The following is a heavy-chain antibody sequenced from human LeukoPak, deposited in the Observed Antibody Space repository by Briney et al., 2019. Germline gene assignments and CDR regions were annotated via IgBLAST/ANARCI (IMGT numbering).Heavy chain of an antibody. CDR1: GYTFTTYG. V-gene: IGHV1-18*01. CDR3: ARDYYYDSSGYYDRQGFDY. Sequence: ASVKVSCKTSGYTFTTYGLTWVRQAPGQGLEWMGWIYGYNGNTNYAPKFQDRVTMTTDTSTKTAYMELRSLRSDDTAVYYCARDYYYDSSGYYDRQGFDYWGQGTLVTVSS. J-gene: IGHJ4*02. CDR2: IYGYNGNT. D-gene: IGHD3-22*01.